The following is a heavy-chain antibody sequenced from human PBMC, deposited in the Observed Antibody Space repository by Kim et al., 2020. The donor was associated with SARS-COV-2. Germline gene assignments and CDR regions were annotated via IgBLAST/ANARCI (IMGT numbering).Heavy chain of an antibody. Sequence: SETLSLTCTVSGGSISSSSYYWGWIRQPPGKGLEWIGSIYYSGSTYYNPSLKSRVTISVDTSKNQFSLKLSSVTAADTAVYYCAGGTTAMVYYYYYMDVWGKGTTVTVSS. CDR2: IYYSGST. CDR1: GGSISSSSYY. J-gene: IGHJ6*03. V-gene: IGHV4-39*01. D-gene: IGHD5-18*01. CDR3: AGGTTAMVYYYYYMDV.